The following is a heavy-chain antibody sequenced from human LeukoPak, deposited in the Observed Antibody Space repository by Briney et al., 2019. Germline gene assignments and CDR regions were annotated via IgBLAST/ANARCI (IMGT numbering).Heavy chain of an antibody. V-gene: IGHV4-30-2*01. CDR2: IYRSGST. D-gene: IGHD6-13*01. J-gene: IGHJ3*02. CDR1: GGSISSGGYS. Sequence: PSQTLSLTCAVSGGSISSGGYSWSWIRQPPGKGLEWIGYIYRSGSTYYNPSLKSRVTISVDRSKNQFSLKLSSVTAADTAVYYCARGQQQLVLIGAFDIWGQGTMVTVSS. CDR3: ARGQQQLVLIGAFDI.